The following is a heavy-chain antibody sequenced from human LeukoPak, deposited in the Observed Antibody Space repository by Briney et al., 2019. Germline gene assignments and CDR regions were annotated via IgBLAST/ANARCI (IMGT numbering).Heavy chain of an antibody. CDR3: ARDPRKTPYYYDSSGAVDY. CDR1: GGTFSSYA. D-gene: IGHD3-22*01. J-gene: IGHJ4*02. V-gene: IGHV1-18*01. CDR2: ISAYNGNT. Sequence: ASVKVSCKASGGTFSSYAISWVRQAPGQGLEWMGWISAYNGNTNYAQKLQGRVTMTTDTSTSTAYMELRSLRSDDTAVYYCARDPRKTPYYYDSSGAVDYWGQGTLVTVSS.